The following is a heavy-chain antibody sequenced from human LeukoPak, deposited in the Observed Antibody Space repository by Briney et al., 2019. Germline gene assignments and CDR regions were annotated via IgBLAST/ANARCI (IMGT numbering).Heavy chain of an antibody. Sequence: SVKVSCKASGGTFSSYAISWVRQAPGQGLEWMGGIIPIFGTANYAQKFQGRVTITTDESTSTAYMELSSLRSEDTAVYYCARGQPQWLVRDTFDYWGQGALVTVSS. CDR2: IIPIFGTA. CDR3: ARGQPQWLVRDTFDY. J-gene: IGHJ4*02. CDR1: GGTFSSYA. D-gene: IGHD6-19*01. V-gene: IGHV1-69*05.